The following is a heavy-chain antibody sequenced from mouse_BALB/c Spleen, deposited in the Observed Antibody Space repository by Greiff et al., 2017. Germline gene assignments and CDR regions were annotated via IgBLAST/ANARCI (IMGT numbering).Heavy chain of an antibody. J-gene: IGHJ4*01. CDR1: GFSLTSYG. V-gene: IGHV2-5-1*01. CDR2: IWRGGST. CDR3: AKNRGWDGAYYAMDY. D-gene: IGHD4-1*01. Sequence: QVQLQQSGPSLVQPSQSLSITCTVSGFSLTSYGVHWVRQSPGKGLEWLGVIWRGGSTDYNAAFMSRLSITKDNSKSQVFFKMNSLQADDTAIYYCAKNRGWDGAYYAMDYWGQGTSVTVSS.